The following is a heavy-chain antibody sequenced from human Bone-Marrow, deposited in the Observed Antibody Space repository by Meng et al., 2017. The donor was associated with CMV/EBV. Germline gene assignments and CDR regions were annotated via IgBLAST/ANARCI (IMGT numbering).Heavy chain of an antibody. CDR2: ISYDGSNK. J-gene: IGHJ4*02. V-gene: IGHV3-30*04. CDR3: ARGDLTMVRGVTDY. D-gene: IGHD3-10*01. Sequence: GGSLRLSGAASGFTFSSYAMHWVRQAPGKGLEWVAVISYDGSNKYYADSVKGRFTISRDNSKNTLYLQMNSLRAEDTAVYYCARGDLTMVRGVTDYWGQGTLVTVSS. CDR1: GFTFSSYA.